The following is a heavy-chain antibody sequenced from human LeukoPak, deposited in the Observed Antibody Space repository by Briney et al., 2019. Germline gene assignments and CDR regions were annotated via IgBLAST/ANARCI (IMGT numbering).Heavy chain of an antibody. J-gene: IGHJ4*02. D-gene: IGHD3-22*01. CDR1: GYSISSGYY. CDR2: MYHSGST. CDR3: ARAPTMIVVVITTPFFDY. Sequence: SETLSLTCTVSGYSISSGYYWGWIRPPPGKGLEWIGSMYHSGSTYYNPSLKSRVTLSVDTSKNQLSLKLTSVTAADTAVYYCARAPTMIVVVITTPFFDYWGQGTLVTVSS. V-gene: IGHV4-38-2*02.